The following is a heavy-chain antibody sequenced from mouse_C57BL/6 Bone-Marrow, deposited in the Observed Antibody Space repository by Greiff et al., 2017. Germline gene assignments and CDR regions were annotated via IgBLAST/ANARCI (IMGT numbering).Heavy chain of an antibody. V-gene: IGHV1-52*01. J-gene: IGHJ2*01. CDR1: GYTFPSYW. CDR3: ARTLFDY. CDR2: IDPSDSDT. Sequence: VQLQQPGAELVRPGSSVKLSCKASGYTFPSYWMHWVKQRPIQGLEWIGNIDPSDSDTHYNQKFKDKATLTVDKSSSTAYMQLSSLTSEDSAVYYCARTLFDYWGQGTTLTVSS.